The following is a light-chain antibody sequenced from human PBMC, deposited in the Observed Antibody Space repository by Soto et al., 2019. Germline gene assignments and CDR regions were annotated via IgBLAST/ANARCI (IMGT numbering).Light chain of an antibody. CDR1: PSNIGVGFD. J-gene: IGLJ2*01. Sequence: QSVLTQPPSVSGAPGQTATISCTGSPSNIGVGFDVHWYQQLPGTAPKVLIYGNSYRPSGVPDRFSASKSGTSASLAITGLQAEDEAEYYCQSYDRSLSGYVVFGGGTQLTVL. CDR3: QSYDRSLSGYVV. CDR2: GNS. V-gene: IGLV1-40*01.